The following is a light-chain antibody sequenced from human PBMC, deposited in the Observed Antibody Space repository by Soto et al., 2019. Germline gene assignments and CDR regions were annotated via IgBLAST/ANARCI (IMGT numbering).Light chain of an antibody. CDR2: GAS. Sequence: EIVLMQSPGTLSLSPGERATLSCRASQIITSNFLAWYQQKPGQAPRLVIYGASTRATGIPDRFSGSGSGTYFTLTISRLEPEDFAVYYCQQYSSSVMYTFGQATKLEIK. CDR3: QQYSSSVMYT. J-gene: IGKJ2*01. CDR1: QIITSNF. V-gene: IGKV3-20*01.